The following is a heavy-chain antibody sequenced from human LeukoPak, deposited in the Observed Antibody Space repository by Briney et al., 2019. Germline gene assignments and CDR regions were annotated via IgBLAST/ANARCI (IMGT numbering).Heavy chain of an antibody. D-gene: IGHD1/OR15-1a*01. CDR2: IIPILGIA. J-gene: IGHJ4*02. CDR1: GGTFSSYA. Sequence: SVKVSCKASGGTFSSYAISWVRQAPGQGLEWMGRIIPILGIANYAQKFQGRVTITADKSTSTAYMELSSLRSEDTAVYYCARHQQRPRYYSDYWGQGTLVTVSS. CDR3: ARHQQRPRYYSDY. V-gene: IGHV1-69*04.